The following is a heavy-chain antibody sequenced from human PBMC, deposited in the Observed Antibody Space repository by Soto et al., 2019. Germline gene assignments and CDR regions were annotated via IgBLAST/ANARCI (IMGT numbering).Heavy chain of an antibody. J-gene: IGHJ6*02. CDR1: GGTFSSYA. Sequence: QVQLVQSGADVKKRGSSVKVSCKAYGGTFSSYAVNWVRQAPGQGLEWMGGIIPFFGTSNYAQKFQGRVTITAYESTSSAYMERRSLRSEDTSVYYCARAGYSTNYCMAVWGQGSTVTVSS. CDR3: ARAGYSTNYCMAV. V-gene: IGHV1-69*01. CDR2: IIPFFGTS. D-gene: IGHD6-13*01.